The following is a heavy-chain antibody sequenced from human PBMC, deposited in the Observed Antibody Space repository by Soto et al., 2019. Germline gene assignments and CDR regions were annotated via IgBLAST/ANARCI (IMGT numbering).Heavy chain of an antibody. CDR2: IYYSGST. CDR1: GGSISSGDYY. J-gene: IGHJ6*03. CDR3: ARGAIVVATRRLMDV. Sequence: SETLSLTCTVSGGSISSGDYYWSWIRQPPGKGLEWIGYIYYSGSTYYNPSLKSRVTISVDTSKNQFSLKLSSVTAADTAVYYCARGAIVVATRRLMDVWGKGTTVTVSS. D-gene: IGHD3-22*01. V-gene: IGHV4-30-4*01.